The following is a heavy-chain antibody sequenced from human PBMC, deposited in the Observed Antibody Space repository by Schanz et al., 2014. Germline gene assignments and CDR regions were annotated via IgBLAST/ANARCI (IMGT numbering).Heavy chain of an antibody. D-gene: IGHD1-26*01. V-gene: IGHV3-11*06. CDR2: ISGESYYI. Sequence: GGSLRLSCAASGFTFSDFYMTWIRQAPGKGLEWVSYISGESYYITYADSVKGRFTISRDNAKNSLYLQMNSLRAEDTAVYYCASMSDSGSFDSWGQGTLVTVSS. CDR3: ASMSDSGSFDS. CDR1: GFTFSDFY. J-gene: IGHJ4*02.